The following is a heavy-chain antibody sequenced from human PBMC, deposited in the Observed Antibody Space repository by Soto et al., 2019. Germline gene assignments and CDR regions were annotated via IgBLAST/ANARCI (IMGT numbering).Heavy chain of an antibody. D-gene: IGHD3-22*01. CDR1: GGTFSSYT. Sequence: ASVKVSCKASGGTFSSYTISWVRQAPGQGLEWMGRIIPILGIANYAQKFQGRVTITADKSTSTAYMELSSLRSEDTAVYYCAREEVMIVVVATYYYYYGMDVWGQGTTVTVSS. CDR2: IIPILGIA. CDR3: AREEVMIVVVATYYYYYGMDV. V-gene: IGHV1-69*04. J-gene: IGHJ6*02.